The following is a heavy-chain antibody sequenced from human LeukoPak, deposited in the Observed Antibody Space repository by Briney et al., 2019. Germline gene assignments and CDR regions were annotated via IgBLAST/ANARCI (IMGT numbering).Heavy chain of an antibody. CDR1: GYTFTGYY. J-gene: IGHJ5*02. D-gene: IGHD3-9*01. CDR3: ARHPPYYDILTGYYSVEDWFDP. V-gene: IGHV1-2*04. CDR2: INPNSGGT. Sequence: ASVKVSCKASGYTFTGYYMHWVRQAPGQGLEWMGWINPNSGGTNYAQKFQGWVTMTRDTSISTAYMELSRLRSDDTAVYYCARHPPYYDILTGYYSVEDWFDPWGQGTLVTVSS.